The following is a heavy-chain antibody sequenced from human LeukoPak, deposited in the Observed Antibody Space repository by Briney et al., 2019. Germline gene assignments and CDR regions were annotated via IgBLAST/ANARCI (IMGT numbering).Heavy chain of an antibody. CDR2: VYHSGST. V-gene: IGHV4-30-2*01. J-gene: IGHJ4*02. D-gene: IGHD3-22*01. CDR3: ARVGYYDSSGYYSYAYFDY. CDR1: GGSISSGGYS. Sequence: SQTLSLTCAVSGGSISSGGYSWSWIRQPPGKGLEWIGCVYHSGSTYYNPSLKSRVTISVDRSKNQFSLKLSSVTAADTAVYYCARVGYYDSSGYYSYAYFDYWGQGTLVTVSS.